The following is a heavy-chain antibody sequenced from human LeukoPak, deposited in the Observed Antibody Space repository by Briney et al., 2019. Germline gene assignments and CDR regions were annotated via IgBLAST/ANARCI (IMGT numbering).Heavy chain of an antibody. CDR1: GGSISSSSYY. Sequence: SETLSLTCTVSGGSISSSSYYWGWIRQPPGKGLEWIGSIYYSGSTYYNPSLKSRVTISVDTSKNQFSLKLSSVTAADTAVYYCARVRDGYTLGGFDYWGQGTLVTVSS. CDR2: IYYSGST. J-gene: IGHJ4*02. CDR3: ARVRDGYTLGGFDY. D-gene: IGHD5-24*01. V-gene: IGHV4-39*07.